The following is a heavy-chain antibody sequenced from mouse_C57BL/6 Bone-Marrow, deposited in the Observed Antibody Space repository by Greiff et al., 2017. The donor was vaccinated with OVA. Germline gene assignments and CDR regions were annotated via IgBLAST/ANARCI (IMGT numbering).Heavy chain of an antibody. CDR1: GYTFTDYT. Sequence: VKLLESEAELVKPGASVKISCKVSGYTFTDYTIHWMKQRPEQGLEWIGYIYPRDGSTKYKEKFKGKATLTADKSSTTAYMQLSSLTSEDTAVYFCARYTPHYCDYGGQGTTLTVSS. J-gene: IGHJ2*01. CDR3: ARYTPHYCDY. CDR2: IYPRDGST. V-gene: IGHV1-78*01.